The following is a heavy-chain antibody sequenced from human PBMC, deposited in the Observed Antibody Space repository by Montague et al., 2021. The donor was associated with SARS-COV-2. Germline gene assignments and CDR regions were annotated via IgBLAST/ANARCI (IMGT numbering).Heavy chain of an antibody. CDR2: LYYSGSS. CDR3: ARHDRRTRFDP. D-gene: IGHD1-7*01. Sequence: SETLSLPFLFSFGSLSSDNYYWGWIRKPPGKGLEWIGSLYYSGSSHYNPSLKSRVTISVDTSKNQFSLKVSSVTAADTAIYCCARHDRRTRFDPWGQGTLVTVSS. V-gene: IGHV4-39*01. CDR1: FGSLSSDNYY. J-gene: IGHJ5*02.